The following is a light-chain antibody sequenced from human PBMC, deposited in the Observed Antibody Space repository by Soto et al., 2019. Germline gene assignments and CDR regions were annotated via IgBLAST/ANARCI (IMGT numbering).Light chain of an antibody. CDR2: DAS. CDR1: QDISNY. CDR3: QQLTSYFPLT. V-gene: IGKV1-33*01. J-gene: IGKJ4*01. Sequence: DIQMTQSPSSLSASVGDRVTITCQASQDISNYLNWYQQKPGKAPKLLIYDASNLETGVPSRFSGSGSGTDFTFTISSLQPEDIATYYCQQLTSYFPLTFGGGTKVDIK.